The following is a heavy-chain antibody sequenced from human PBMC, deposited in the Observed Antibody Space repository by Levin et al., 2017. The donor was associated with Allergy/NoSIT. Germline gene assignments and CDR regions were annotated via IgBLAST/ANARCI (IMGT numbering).Heavy chain of an antibody. V-gene: IGHV2-5*02. J-gene: IGHJ4*02. CDR2: IYWDDDK. CDR1: GFSLSTSGVG. D-gene: IGHD1-26*01. Sequence: SGPTLVKPTQTLTLTCTFSGFSLSTSGVGVGWIRQPPGKALEWLALIYWDDDKRYSSSLNSRLTITTDTSKNQVVLTLTNMDPVDTATYYCAHKMQRGGPFDYWGQGTLVTVSS. CDR3: AHKMQRGGPFDY.